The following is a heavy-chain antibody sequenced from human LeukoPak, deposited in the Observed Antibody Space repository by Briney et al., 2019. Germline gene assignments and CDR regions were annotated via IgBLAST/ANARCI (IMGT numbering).Heavy chain of an antibody. J-gene: IGHJ6*03. V-gene: IGHV1-18*01. CDR2: ISAYNGNT. Sequence: GASVKVSCKASGYTFTSYGISWVRQAPGQGLEWMGWISAYNGNTNYAQKLQGRVTMTTDTSTSTAYMELRSLRSDDTAVYYCARNPQPSIVLMVYAPGGMDVWGKGTTVTVSS. CDR1: GYTFTSYG. D-gene: IGHD2-8*01. CDR3: ARNPQPSIVLMVYAPGGMDV.